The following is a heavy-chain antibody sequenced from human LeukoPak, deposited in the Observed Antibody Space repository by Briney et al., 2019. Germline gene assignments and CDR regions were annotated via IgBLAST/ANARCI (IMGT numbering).Heavy chain of an antibody. J-gene: IGHJ4*02. CDR1: GFTFSSYA. CDR3: AKDTSSGPYYFDY. D-gene: IGHD3-22*01. Sequence: GGSLRLSCAASGFTFSSYAMSWVRQAPGKGLEWVSAISGSGGSTYYAGSVKGRFTISRDNSKNTLYLQMNSLRAEDTAVYYCAKDTSSGPYYFDYWGQGTLVTVSS. CDR2: ISGSGGST. V-gene: IGHV3-23*01.